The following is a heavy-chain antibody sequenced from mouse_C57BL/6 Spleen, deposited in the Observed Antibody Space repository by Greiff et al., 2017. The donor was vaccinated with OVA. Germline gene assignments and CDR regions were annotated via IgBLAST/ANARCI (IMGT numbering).Heavy chain of an antibody. CDR3: ARGDYGSSYENYAMDY. V-gene: IGHV1-52*01. Sequence: QVQLQQPGAELVRPGSSVKLSCKASGYTFTSYWMHWVKQRPIQGLEWIGNIDPSDSETHYNQKFKDKATLTVDKSSSTAYMQLSSLTSEDSAVYYCARGDYGSSYENYAMDYWGQGTSVTVSS. J-gene: IGHJ4*01. D-gene: IGHD1-1*01. CDR1: GYTFTSYW. CDR2: IDPSDSET.